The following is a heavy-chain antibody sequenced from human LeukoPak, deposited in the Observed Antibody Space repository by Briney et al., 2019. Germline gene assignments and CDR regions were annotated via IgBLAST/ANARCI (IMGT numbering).Heavy chain of an antibody. CDR1: GLTFSNYA. CDR2: ISGSGVST. V-gene: IGHV3-23*01. CDR3: AKGARQQLVTRFDN. J-gene: IGHJ4*02. D-gene: IGHD6-13*01. Sequence: RGSLRLSCAASGLTFSNYAMSWVRQAPGKGLEWVSDISGSGVSTYYADSVKGRFTVSRDNSKNTLYLQMSSLGADDTAVYYLAKGARQQLVTRFDNWGEGTLVTVSS.